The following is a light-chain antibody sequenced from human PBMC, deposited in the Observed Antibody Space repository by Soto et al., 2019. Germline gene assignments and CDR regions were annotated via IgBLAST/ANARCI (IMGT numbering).Light chain of an antibody. Sequence: ESVLTQSPGTLSMSPGERATLSCRASQSVSSSYSAWYQQKPGQAPRLLIYGASRRATGIPDRFSGSGSGTDFTLTISRLEPEDFAVYYCQQYGSSPFTFGPGTKEDIK. V-gene: IGKV3-20*01. J-gene: IGKJ3*01. CDR2: GAS. CDR1: QSVSSSY. CDR3: QQYGSSPFT.